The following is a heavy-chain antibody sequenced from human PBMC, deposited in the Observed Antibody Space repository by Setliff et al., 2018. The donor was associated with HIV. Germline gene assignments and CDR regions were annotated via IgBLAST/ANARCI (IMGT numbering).Heavy chain of an antibody. CDR3: ARASLGDSGSYYYSY. D-gene: IGHD3-22*01. V-gene: IGHV1-69*06. Sequence: SVKVSCKASGYTFTSYYMHWVRQAPGQGLEWMGGIIPMYGTANYAQRFQGRVTIIADKSTSTAYMEVSSLRSEDTAVYYCARASLGDSGSYYYSYWGQGTLVTVSS. CDR1: GYTFTSYY. J-gene: IGHJ4*02. CDR2: IIPMYGTA.